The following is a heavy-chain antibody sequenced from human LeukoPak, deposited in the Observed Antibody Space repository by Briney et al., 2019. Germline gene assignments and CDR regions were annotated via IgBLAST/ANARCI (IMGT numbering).Heavy chain of an antibody. CDR3: ARPLKAHLTTVTSSFDY. CDR1: GFTFSSYS. Sequence: PGGSLRLSCAASGFTFSSYSMNWVRQAPGKGLEWGSSISSSSSYIYYADSVKGRFTISRDNAKNSLYLQMNSLRAEDTAVYYCARPLKAHLTTVTSSFDYWGQGTLVTVSS. J-gene: IGHJ4*02. D-gene: IGHD4-17*01. V-gene: IGHV3-21*01. CDR2: ISSSSSYI.